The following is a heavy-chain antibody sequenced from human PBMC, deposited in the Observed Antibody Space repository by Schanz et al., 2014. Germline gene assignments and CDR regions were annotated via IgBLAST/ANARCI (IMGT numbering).Heavy chain of an antibody. D-gene: IGHD4-17*01. CDR1: GFTFESYT. CDR3: AKDRGGDYEVSYYYGMDV. J-gene: IGHJ6*02. CDR2: ISHDGRNE. V-gene: IGHV3-30*04. Sequence: QVQVVESGGGVVQPGGSLRLSCAASGFTFESYTMHWVRQTPGKGLEWVAVISHDGRNEFFADSVKGRFTISRDNSNNTLSLQMNSLRNEDTAVYYCAKDRGGDYEVSYYYGMDVWGQGTLVTVSS.